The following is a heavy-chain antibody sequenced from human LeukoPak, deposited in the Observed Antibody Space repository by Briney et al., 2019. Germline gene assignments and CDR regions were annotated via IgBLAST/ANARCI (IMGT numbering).Heavy chain of an antibody. Sequence: GASLQISCKGSGSSFTSYWISWVRQMPGKGLEWMGRIDPSDSYTNYSPSFQGHVTISADKSISTAYLQWSSLKASDTAMYYCAVDGDAYSSGWFYPDYWGQGTLVTVSS. CDR1: GSSFTSYW. CDR3: AVDGDAYSSGWFYPDY. D-gene: IGHD6-19*01. CDR2: IDPSDSYT. V-gene: IGHV5-10-1*01. J-gene: IGHJ4*02.